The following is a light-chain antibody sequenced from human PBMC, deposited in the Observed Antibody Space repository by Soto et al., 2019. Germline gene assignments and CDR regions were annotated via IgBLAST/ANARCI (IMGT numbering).Light chain of an antibody. Sequence: DIQMTQSPSSLSASVGDRVTITCRASQAINNYLAWYQQKPGKVPKLLIYAASTLQSGVPSRFRGSGSGTEFTLTISSLHPEDVATYYCQKYNRVPVTFGQGTRLEIK. J-gene: IGKJ5*01. V-gene: IGKV1-27*01. CDR3: QKYNRVPVT. CDR2: AAS. CDR1: QAINNY.